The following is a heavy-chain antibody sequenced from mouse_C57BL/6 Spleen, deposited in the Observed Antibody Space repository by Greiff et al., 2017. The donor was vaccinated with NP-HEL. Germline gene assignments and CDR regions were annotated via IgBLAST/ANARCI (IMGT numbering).Heavy chain of an antibody. J-gene: IGHJ4*01. CDR1: GYAFSSSW. Sequence: VKLQESGPELVKPGASVKISCKASGYAFSSSWMNWVKQRPGKGLEWIGRIYPGDGDTNYNGKFKGKATLTADKSSSTAYMQLSSLTSEDSAVYFCARRAPYYAMDYWGQGTSVTVSS. CDR2: IYPGDGDT. D-gene: IGHD3-3*01. V-gene: IGHV1-82*01. CDR3: ARRAPYYAMDY.